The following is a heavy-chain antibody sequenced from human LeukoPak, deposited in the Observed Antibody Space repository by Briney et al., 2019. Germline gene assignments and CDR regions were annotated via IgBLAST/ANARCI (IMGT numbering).Heavy chain of an antibody. CDR1: GFTVSSNY. Sequence: GGSLRLSCAASGFTVSSNYMSWVRQAPGKGLEWVSIIYSGGSTFYADSVKGRFTISRDNSKNTLYLQMNSLRAEDTAVYYCAKFPTVTTEYWFDPWGQGTLVTVSS. J-gene: IGHJ5*02. CDR2: IYSGGST. D-gene: IGHD4-17*01. CDR3: AKFPTVTTEYWFDP. V-gene: IGHV3-53*01.